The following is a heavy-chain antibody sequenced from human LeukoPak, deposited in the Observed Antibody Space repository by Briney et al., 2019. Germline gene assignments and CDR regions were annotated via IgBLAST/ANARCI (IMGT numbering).Heavy chain of an antibody. CDR2: ISSSSSYI. V-gene: IGHV3-21*01. Sequence: PGGSLRLSCAASGFTFSNYNMNWVRQAPGKGLEWVSSISSSSSYIYYADSLRGRFTISRDNAENPLYLQMISLRAEDTAVYYCARGRDGSQSPIDYWGQGTLVTVSS. CDR3: ARGRDGSQSPIDY. D-gene: IGHD5-12*01. CDR1: GFTFSNYN. J-gene: IGHJ4*02.